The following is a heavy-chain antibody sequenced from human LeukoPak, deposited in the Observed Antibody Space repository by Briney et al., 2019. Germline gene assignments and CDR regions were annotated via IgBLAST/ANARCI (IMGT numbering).Heavy chain of an antibody. V-gene: IGHV4-59*01. J-gene: IGHJ4*02. CDR1: GDSITNSY. CDR3: ARAPIGSVDY. Sequence: PSETLSLTCTVFGDSITNSYWTWIRLPPGKGLEWIAYIYYTGYTNYNPSLKSRFIISVDMSKNQLSLKLISVTAADTAVYYCARAPIGSVDYWGPGAQVTVSS. D-gene: IGHD1-1*01. CDR2: IYYTGYT.